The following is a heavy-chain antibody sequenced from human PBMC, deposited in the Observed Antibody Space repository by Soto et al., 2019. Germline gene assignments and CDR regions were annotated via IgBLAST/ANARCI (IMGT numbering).Heavy chain of an antibody. J-gene: IGHJ1*01. CDR1: GYPFTSYG. D-gene: IGHD6-6*01. Sequence: ASVKVSCKASGYPFTSYGISWVRQAPGQGLEWMGWISAYNGNTNYAQRLQGRVTMTTDTSTSTADMELRSLRSDDTAVYYCARPNHSSSSIIASAEYFQHWGQGTLVTVSS. V-gene: IGHV1-18*01. CDR2: ISAYNGNT. CDR3: ARPNHSSSSIIASAEYFQH.